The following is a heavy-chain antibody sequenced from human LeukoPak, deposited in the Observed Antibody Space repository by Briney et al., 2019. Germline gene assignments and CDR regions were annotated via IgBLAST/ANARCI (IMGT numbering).Heavy chain of an antibody. CDR2: IYTSGST. CDR1: GGSFSGYY. J-gene: IGHJ3*02. V-gene: IGHV4-4*07. D-gene: IGHD2-2*01. CDR3: ARDYCSSTSCYGGFDAFDI. Sequence: SETLSLTCAVYGGSFSGYYWSWIRQPAGKGLEWIGRIYTSGSTNYNPSLKSRVTMSVDTSKNQFSLKLSSVTAADTAVYYCARDYCSSTSCYGGFDAFDIWGQGTMVTVSS.